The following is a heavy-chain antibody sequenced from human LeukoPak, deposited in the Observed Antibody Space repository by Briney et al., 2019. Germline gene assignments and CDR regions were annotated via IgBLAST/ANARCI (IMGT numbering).Heavy chain of an antibody. V-gene: IGHV3-23*01. Sequence: GGSLRLSCAASGFTFSSFAMSWVRQAPGKGLEWVSGISGSGGITYYADSVKGRFTISRDNSKNTLYLQMNSLRAEDTAVYYFAKKFAFPSTPYYFYFGGRGTRVRVPS. D-gene: IGHD3-3*02. CDR3: AKKFAFPSTPYYFYF. J-gene: IGHJ4*02. CDR1: GFTFSSFA. CDR2: ISGSGGIT.